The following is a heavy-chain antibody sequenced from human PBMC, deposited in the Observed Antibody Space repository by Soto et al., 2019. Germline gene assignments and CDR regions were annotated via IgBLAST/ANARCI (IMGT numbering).Heavy chain of an antibody. Sequence: QITLKESGPTLVKPTQTLTLTCTFSGFSLPTARVGVTWIRQPPGKALEWLAVIYWDDTKTYRPSLKSRLTITKDTSKNQVALTMTDMDPVDAATYYCAHAYGGRSLYWGQGTLVTVSS. CDR2: IYWDDTK. J-gene: IGHJ4*02. CDR1: GFSLPTARVG. D-gene: IGHD1-26*01. V-gene: IGHV2-5*02. CDR3: AHAYGGRSLY.